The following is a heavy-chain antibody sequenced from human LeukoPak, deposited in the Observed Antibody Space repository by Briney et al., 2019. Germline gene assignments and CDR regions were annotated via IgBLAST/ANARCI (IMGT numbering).Heavy chain of an antibody. CDR1: GFTLSGYW. V-gene: IGHV3-7*03. Sequence: GGSLRLSCAASGFTLSGYWMSWVRRAPGKGLEWVANIKQDGDEKYYVDSVKGRFTISRDNAKNSLYLQMNSLRAEDTALYYCATDILTGYSSRDYWGQGTLVTVSS. J-gene: IGHJ4*02. D-gene: IGHD3-9*01. CDR3: ATDILTGYSSRDY. CDR2: IKQDGDEK.